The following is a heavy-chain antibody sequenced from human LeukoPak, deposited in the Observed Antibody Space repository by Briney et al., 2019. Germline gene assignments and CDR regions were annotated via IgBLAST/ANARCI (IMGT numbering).Heavy chain of an antibody. V-gene: IGHV1-18*01. Sequence: ASVKVSCKSSGYTFSSCGFSWVRQAAGQGLEWMGWISAYNGNTNYAQKFQGRVTMTTDTSTSTAYMELRSLRSDDTALYYCTRDITTGTPWGPYFFDYWDRGTLVIVSS. CDR2: ISAYNGNT. CDR1: GYTFSSCG. J-gene: IGHJ4*02. D-gene: IGHD3-22*01. CDR3: TRDITTGTPWGPYFFDY.